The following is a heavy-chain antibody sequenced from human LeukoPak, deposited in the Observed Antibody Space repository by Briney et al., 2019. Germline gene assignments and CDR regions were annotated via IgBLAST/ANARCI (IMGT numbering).Heavy chain of an antibody. CDR3: ARGRYDILTGHYYFDY. CDR2: INSDGSST. Sequence: QPGGSLRLSCAASGFTFSSYWMHWVHQAPGKGLVWVSRINSDGSSTIYADSVKGRFTISRDNAKNTLYLQMNSLRAEDTAVYYCARGRYDILTGHYYFDYWGQGTLVTVSS. J-gene: IGHJ4*02. V-gene: IGHV3-74*01. CDR1: GFTFSSYW. D-gene: IGHD3-9*01.